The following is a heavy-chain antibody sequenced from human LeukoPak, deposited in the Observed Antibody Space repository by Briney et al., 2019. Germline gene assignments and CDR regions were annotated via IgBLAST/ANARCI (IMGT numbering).Heavy chain of an antibody. V-gene: IGHV1-69*06. CDR3: ARGSGAEKYSSSWYVQEDYYYYMDV. CDR1: GGTFSSYA. CDR2: IIPIFGTA. Sequence: GASVKVSCKASGGTFSSYAISWVRQAPGQGLEWMGGIIPIFGTANYAQKFQGRVTITADKSTSTAYMELSSLRSEDTAVYYCARGSGAEKYSSSWYVQEDYYYYMDVWGKGTTVTVSS. D-gene: IGHD6-13*01. J-gene: IGHJ6*03.